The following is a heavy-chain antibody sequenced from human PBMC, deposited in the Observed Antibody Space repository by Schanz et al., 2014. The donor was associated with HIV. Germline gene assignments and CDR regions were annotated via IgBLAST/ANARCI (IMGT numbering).Heavy chain of an antibody. V-gene: IGHV3-33*05. CDR1: GFTFRSYG. CDR3: AKGGFYGDYVSYYYGLDV. D-gene: IGHD4-17*01. J-gene: IGHJ6*02. CDR2: ISYDGSDK. Sequence: QMQLVESGGGVVQPGRSLRLSCAASGFTFRSYGMHWVRQAPGKGLEWVAMISYDGSDKYYADSVKGRFTISRGNSKNTLYLQMNSLRAEDTAVYYCAKGGFYGDYVSYYYGLDVWGQGTTVTVSS.